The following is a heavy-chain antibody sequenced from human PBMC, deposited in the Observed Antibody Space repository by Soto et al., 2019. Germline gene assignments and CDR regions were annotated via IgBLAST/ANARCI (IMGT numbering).Heavy chain of an antibody. Sequence: QVQLVQSGAEVKKPGSSVKVSCKASGGTFSSYTISWVRQAPGQGLEWMGRIIPILGIANYAQKFQGRVTITADKSTSTAYMELSSLRSEDTAVYYCASPNPRRRSGFLFDYWGQGTLVTVSS. CDR2: IIPILGIA. J-gene: IGHJ4*02. V-gene: IGHV1-69*02. CDR1: GGTFSSYT. CDR3: ASPNPRRRSGFLFDY. D-gene: IGHD2-21*01.